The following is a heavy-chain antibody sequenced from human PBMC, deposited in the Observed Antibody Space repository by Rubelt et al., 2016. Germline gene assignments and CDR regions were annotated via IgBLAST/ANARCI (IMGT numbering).Heavy chain of an antibody. V-gene: IGHV3-49*02. CDR3: TTVPGTFDY. CDR2: AYGGTT. J-gene: IGHJ4*02. D-gene: IGHD3-10*02. Sequence: AYGGTTEYAASVKGRFTISRDDSKSIAYLQMNSLKTEDTAVYYCTTVPGTFDYWGQGTLVTVSS.